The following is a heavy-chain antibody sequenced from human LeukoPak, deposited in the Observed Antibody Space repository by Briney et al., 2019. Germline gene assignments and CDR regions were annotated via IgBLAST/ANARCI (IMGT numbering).Heavy chain of an antibody. CDR1: GGTFSSYA. D-gene: IGHD6-13*01. V-gene: IGHV1-69*05. CDR2: IIPIFGTA. Sequence: GASVKVSCKASGGTFSSYAISWVRQAPGQGLEWMGGIIPIFGTANYAQKFQGRVTITTDESTSTAYMELSSLRSEDTAVYYCARDRGVAAAGTDYFDYWGQGTLVTVSS. J-gene: IGHJ4*02. CDR3: ARDRGVAAAGTDYFDY.